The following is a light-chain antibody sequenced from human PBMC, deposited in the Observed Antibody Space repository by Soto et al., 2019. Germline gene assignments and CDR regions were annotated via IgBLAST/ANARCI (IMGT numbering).Light chain of an antibody. V-gene: IGKV3-15*01. J-gene: IGKJ1*01. CDR1: QSVSSN. CDR3: QQYTNWPRT. Sequence: EIVMTQSPATLSVSPGERATLSCRASQSVSSNLAWYQQKPGQAPRLLIYGASTRATGIPDRFSGSGSGTEFTLTISSLQSEDFDVYYCQQYTNWPRTFGQGTKVDIK. CDR2: GAS.